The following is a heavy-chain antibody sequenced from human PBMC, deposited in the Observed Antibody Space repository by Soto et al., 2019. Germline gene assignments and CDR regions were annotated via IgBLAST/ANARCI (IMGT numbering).Heavy chain of an antibody. D-gene: IGHD2-2*01. V-gene: IGHV3-30*18. CDR3: AKEQRVLVYQYYGMDV. Sequence: QEQLLESGGGVVQPGKSLTLSCAASGFTFSDFGVHWVRQAPGKGLEWVAVISYDATHKNYADSVKGRFSISRDNSKNKVFLLFVNLRPEDTAVYFCAKEQRVLVYQYYGMDVWGQGTTVTVSS. J-gene: IGHJ6*02. CDR1: GFTFSDFG. CDR2: ISYDATHK.